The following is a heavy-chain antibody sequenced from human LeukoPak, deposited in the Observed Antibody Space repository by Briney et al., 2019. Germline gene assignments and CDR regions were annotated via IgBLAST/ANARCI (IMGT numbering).Heavy chain of an antibody. CDR1: GGSFSGYY. CDR3: ARSFADYTPYNWFDP. J-gene: IGHJ5*02. D-gene: IGHD4-11*01. CDR2: INHSGST. Sequence: SETLSLTCAVYGGSFSGYYWSWIRQPPGKGLEWIGEINHSGSTNYNPSLRSRVTISVDTSKNQFSLKLSSVTAADTAVYYCARSFADYTPYNWFDPWGQGTLVTVSS. V-gene: IGHV4-34*01.